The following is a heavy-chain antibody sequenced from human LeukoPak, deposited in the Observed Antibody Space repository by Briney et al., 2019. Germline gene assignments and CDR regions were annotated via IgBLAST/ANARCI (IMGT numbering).Heavy chain of an antibody. CDR3: AASGEVLWFGELSRPFDY. V-gene: IGHV3-30*03. CDR2: ISYDGSNK. Sequence: PGRSLRLSCAASGFTFSSYGMHWVRQAPGKGLEWVAVISYDGSNKCYADSVKGRFTISRDNSKNTLYLQMNSLRAEDTAVYYCAASGEVLWFGELSRPFDYWGQGTLVTVSS. CDR1: GFTFSSYG. J-gene: IGHJ4*02. D-gene: IGHD3-10*01.